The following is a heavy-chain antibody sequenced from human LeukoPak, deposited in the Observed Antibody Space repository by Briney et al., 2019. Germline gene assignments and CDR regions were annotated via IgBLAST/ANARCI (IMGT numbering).Heavy chain of an antibody. CDR2: INPNSGNT. CDR3: ARTLRPHWYSASHDAFDI. J-gene: IGHJ3*02. CDR1: GYSFTNYD. D-gene: IGHD1-26*01. V-gene: IGHV1-8*03. Sequence: GASVKVSCQASGYSFTNYDINWVRQATGQGLEWMGWINPNSGNTGYTQKFKGRATITRNTSISTAYMELSSLRSEDTAVYYCARTLRPHWYSASHDAFDIWGQGTMVTVSS.